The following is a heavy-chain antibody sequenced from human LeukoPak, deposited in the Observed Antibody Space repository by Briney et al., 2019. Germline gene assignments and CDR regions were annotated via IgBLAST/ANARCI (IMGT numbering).Heavy chain of an antibody. CDR2: ISGSGGST. D-gene: IGHD6-13*01. CDR3: AKGSIAAAGPNWFDP. CDR1: GFTFSSYA. V-gene: IGHV3-23*01. Sequence: GSLRLSCAASGFTFSSYAMSWVRQAPGKGLEWVSAISGSGGSTYYADSVKGRFTTSRDNSKNTLYLQMNSLRAEDTAVYYCAKGSIAAAGPNWFDPWGQGTLVTVSS. J-gene: IGHJ5*02.